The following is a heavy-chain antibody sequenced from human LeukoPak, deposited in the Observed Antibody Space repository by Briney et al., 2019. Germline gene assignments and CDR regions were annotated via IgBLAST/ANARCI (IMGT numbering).Heavy chain of an antibody. V-gene: IGHV3-23*01. CDR3: ASLAYSSSGYFTSFDY. D-gene: IGHD6-13*01. Sequence: GGSLRLSCAASGFTFNTYGMSWVRQAPGKGLEWVSAISGSDGGTYYADSVKGRFTISRDNSKNTLYLQMNSLRAEDTAVYYCASLAYSSSGYFTSFDYWGQGTLVTVSS. J-gene: IGHJ4*02. CDR2: ISGSDGGT. CDR1: GFTFNTYG.